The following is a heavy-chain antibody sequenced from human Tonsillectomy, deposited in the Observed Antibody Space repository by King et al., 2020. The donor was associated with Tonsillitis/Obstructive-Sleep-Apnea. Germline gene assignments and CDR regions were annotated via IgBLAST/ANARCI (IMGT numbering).Heavy chain of an antibody. Sequence: VQLVASGGGLVKPGGSLRLSCVASGFTFSDAWMSWVRQAPRKGLEWGGRIKSKTDGGTTDYSAPVKGRLTISTDDSKNTLYLQTDSLTAEDTAVYYCTGGYHFDYWGQGTLVMVSS. V-gene: IGHV3-15*01. J-gene: IGHJ4*02. CDR1: GFTFSDAW. CDR3: TGGYHFDY. CDR2: IKSKTDGGTT. D-gene: IGHD1-1*01.